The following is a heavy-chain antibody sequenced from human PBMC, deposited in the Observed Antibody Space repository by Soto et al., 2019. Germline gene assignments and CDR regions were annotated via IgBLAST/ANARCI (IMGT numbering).Heavy chain of an antibody. CDR2: IIPIFGTA. J-gene: IGHJ4*02. D-gene: IGHD3-22*01. CDR1: RGTFSSYA. Sequence: SVTFSCNASRGTFSSYAISWVRQAPGQGLEWMGGIIPIFGTANYAQKFQGRVTITADESTSTAYMELSSLRSEDTAVYYCARAKHYYDSSGYYYSDYWGQGTLVTVSS. CDR3: ARAKHYYDSSGYYYSDY. V-gene: IGHV1-69*13.